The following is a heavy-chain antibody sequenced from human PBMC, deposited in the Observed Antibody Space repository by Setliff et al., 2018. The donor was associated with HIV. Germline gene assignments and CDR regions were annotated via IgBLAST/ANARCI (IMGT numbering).Heavy chain of an antibody. CDR3: ARRMAAGTFDY. CDR2: INQSGST. J-gene: IGHJ4*02. D-gene: IGHD6-13*01. CDR1: SGSLSGYY. Sequence: ETLSLTCAVYSGSLSGYYWNWIRQPPGKGLEWIGEINQSGSTNYNPSLKSRVTMSVDTSKNQISLKLSSVTAADTAMYYCARRMAAGTFDYWGQGTLVTVSS. V-gene: IGHV4-34*01.